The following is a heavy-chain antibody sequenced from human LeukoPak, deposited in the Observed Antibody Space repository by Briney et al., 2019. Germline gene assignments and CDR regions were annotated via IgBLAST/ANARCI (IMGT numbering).Heavy chain of an antibody. CDR2: IYTSGST. CDR3: ARETLDIVVVPAAAQSYHYYMDV. V-gene: IGHV4-4*07. CDR1: GGSISSYY. D-gene: IGHD2-2*03. Sequence: SETLSLTCTVSGGSISSYYWSWIRQPAGKGLEWIGRIYTSGSTNYNPSLKSRVTMSVDTSKNQFSLKLSSVTAADTAVYYCARETLDIVVVPAAAQSYHYYMDVWGKGTTVTVSS. J-gene: IGHJ6*03.